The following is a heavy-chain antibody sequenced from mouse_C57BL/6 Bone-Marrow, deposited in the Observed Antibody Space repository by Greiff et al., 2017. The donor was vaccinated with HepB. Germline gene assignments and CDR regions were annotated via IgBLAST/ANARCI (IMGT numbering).Heavy chain of an antibody. D-gene: IGHD2-5*01. J-gene: IGHJ3*01. CDR2: ILPSIGRT. CDR1: DSEVFPLAY. CDR3: ARGRAYYSNYGSWFAY. Sequence: QVQLQQSGSELRSPGSSVKLSCKDFDSEVFPLAYMSWVRQKPGHGFEWSGGILPSIGRTIYGEKFEDKATLDADTLSNTAYLELNSLTSEDSAISYCARGRAYYSNYGSWFAYWGQGTLVTVSA. V-gene: IGHV15-2*01.